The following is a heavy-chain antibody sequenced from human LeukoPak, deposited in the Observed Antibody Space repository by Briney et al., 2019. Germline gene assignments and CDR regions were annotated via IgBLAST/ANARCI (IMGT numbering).Heavy chain of an antibody. J-gene: IGHJ4*02. CDR2: ISGSGGST. V-gene: IGHV3-23*01. Sequence: GGSLRLSCAASGFTFSSYAMSWVRQAPGKGLEWVSAISGSGGSTYYADSVKGRFTISRDNSKNTLYLQMNSLRAEDTAVYYCAKARIRGMLADPIRASALSFDYWGQGTLVTVSS. CDR1: GFTFSSYA. D-gene: IGHD2-8*01. CDR3: AKARIRGMLADPIRASALSFDY.